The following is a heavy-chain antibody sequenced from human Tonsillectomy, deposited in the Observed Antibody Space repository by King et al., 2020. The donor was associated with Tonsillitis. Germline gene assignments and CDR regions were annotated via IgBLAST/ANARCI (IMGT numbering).Heavy chain of an antibody. CDR3: TRVDADYSRGFDP. Sequence: VQLVESGGGLVQPGGSLRLSCAASGFTFSSYWMHWVRQAPGKGLVWVSRINSDGSRTRYAESVKGRFTISRDNAKNTLYLQMNSLRAEDTDVYYCTRVDADYSRGFDPWGQGTLVTVSS. D-gene: IGHD6-13*01. J-gene: IGHJ5*02. CDR2: INSDGSRT. CDR1: GFTFSSYW. V-gene: IGHV3-74*01.